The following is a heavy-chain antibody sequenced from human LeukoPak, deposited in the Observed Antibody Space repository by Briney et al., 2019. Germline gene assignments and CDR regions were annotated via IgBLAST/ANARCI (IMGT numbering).Heavy chain of an antibody. D-gene: IGHD3-10*01. V-gene: IGHV3-7*04. CDR2: IKQDGSEK. CDR1: RFTFSRYW. CDR3: AREGYGSGSYSAFDI. J-gene: IGHJ3*02. Sequence: GGSLRLSCAASRFTFSRYWMSWVRQAPGKGVEWVANIKQDGSEKYYVDSVKGRVTISRDNVKNSLYLQMNSLRAEDTAVYYCAREGYGSGSYSAFDIWGQGTMVTVSS.